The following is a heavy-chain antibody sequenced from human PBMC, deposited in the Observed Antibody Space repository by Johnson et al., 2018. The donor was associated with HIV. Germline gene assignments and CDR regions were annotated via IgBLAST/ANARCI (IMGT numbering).Heavy chain of an antibody. CDR2: VKSKTEGGTI. Sequence: VQLVESGGGLVKPGGSLRLSCEASGFTFSDAWMNWVRQVPGKGLEWVGRVKSKTEGGTIDYAAPVKGRFTISRDNSKNTLYLQMNSLRAEDTAVYYCARNRRGIYSSGWYGGAFDIWGHGTMVTVSS. J-gene: IGHJ3*02. V-gene: IGHV3-15*01. D-gene: IGHD6-19*01. CDR1: GFTFSDAW. CDR3: ARNRRGIYSSGWYGGAFDI.